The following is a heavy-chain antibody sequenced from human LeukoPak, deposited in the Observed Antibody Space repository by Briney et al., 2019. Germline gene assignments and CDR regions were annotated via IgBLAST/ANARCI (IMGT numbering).Heavy chain of an antibody. CDR3: AGAPNTAYFDY. CDR2: IYYTGST. CDR1: GGSVSSATYY. J-gene: IGHJ4*02. Sequence: SETLSLTCTVSGGSVSSATYYWTWIRQPPGKGLEWIGYIYYTGSTTYNPSLKSRVTISMDTSKNQFSLKLSSVTVADTAMYHCAGAPNTAYFDYWGQGTLATVSS. V-gene: IGHV4-61*01.